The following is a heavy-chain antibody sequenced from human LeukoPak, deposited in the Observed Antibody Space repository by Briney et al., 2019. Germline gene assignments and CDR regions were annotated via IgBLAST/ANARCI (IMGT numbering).Heavy chain of an antibody. V-gene: IGHV3-74*01. CDR2: IKSDGTYR. J-gene: IGHJ4*02. CDR1: GFTFSSHW. CDR3: VRDDRSYGVDY. D-gene: IGHD4-17*01. Sequence: GGSLRLSCAASGFTFSSHWMHWVRQAPGKGLVCVARIKSDGTYRDYGDSVRGRFTISRDNAKDTLYLQMNSLRAEDTAVDYCVRDDRSYGVDYWGQGTPVTVSS.